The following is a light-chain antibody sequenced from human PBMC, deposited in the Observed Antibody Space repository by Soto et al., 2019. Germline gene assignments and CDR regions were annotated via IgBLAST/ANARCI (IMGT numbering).Light chain of an antibody. CDR3: QECNNLPIT. J-gene: IGKJ5*01. CDR1: QDLSKY. Sequence: DIQMTQSPSSLSASVGDRVTITCQANQDLSKYLNWYQQKPGKAPKLLIYGATSLEKGVPTRFSGSRSGIDFTFTISNLQPEDIATYYCQECNNLPITFGEGTRLEIK. V-gene: IGKV1-33*01. CDR2: GAT.